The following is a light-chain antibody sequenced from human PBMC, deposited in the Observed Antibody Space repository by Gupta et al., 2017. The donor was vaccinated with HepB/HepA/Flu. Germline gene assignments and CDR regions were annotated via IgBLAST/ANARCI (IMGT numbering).Light chain of an antibody. J-gene: IGKJ4*01. Sequence: DIVMTQTPLSSPVTLGQPASISCRSSQSLVHPDGNTYLSWLQQRPGQPPKLLIYKSSDRCSGVPDRFSGSGAGTDFTLKISRVEAEDVGVYYCRQAKHFPLTFGGGTKVDIK. CDR1: QSLVHPDGNTY. CDR3: RQAKHFPLT. CDR2: KSS. V-gene: IGKV2-24*01.